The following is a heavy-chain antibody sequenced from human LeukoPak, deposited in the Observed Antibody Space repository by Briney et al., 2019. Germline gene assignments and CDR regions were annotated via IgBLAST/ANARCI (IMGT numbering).Heavy chain of an antibody. D-gene: IGHD6-13*01. CDR1: GFTFSDAW. V-gene: IGHV3-15*01. CDR3: TTLRPIAAAAYNWFDP. Sequence: PGGSLRLSCAASGFTFSDAWMTWVRQAPGKGLEWVGRISSKTDDGTPDYAAPVKRRFTTSRNDTKNTLYLQRNSLKTEDTAVYYSTTLRPIAAAAYNWFDPWGQGTLVTVSS. J-gene: IGHJ5*02. CDR2: ISSKTDDGTP.